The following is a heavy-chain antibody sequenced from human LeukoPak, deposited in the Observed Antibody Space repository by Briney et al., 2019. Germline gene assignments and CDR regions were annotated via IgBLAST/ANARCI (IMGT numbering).Heavy chain of an antibody. V-gene: IGHV3-11*01. Sequence: PRGSLRLSCAASGFPFSDFYMNWIRQAPGKRPEWISHINKNGRTMCYADSVEGRFTISRDNGKNSLYLQMSSLRAEDTAVYYCTRGVFSDVWGKGTTVTVSS. CDR2: INKNGRTM. J-gene: IGHJ6*04. CDR1: GFPFSDFY. CDR3: TRGVFSDV. D-gene: IGHD3-10*01.